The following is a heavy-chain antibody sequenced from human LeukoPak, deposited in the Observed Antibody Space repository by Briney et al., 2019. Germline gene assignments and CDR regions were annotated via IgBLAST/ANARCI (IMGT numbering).Heavy chain of an antibody. Sequence: GASVKVSCKASGYTFTGYYMHWVRQAPGQGLEWMGWINPNSGGTNYAQKFQGRVTMTRDTSISTAYMELSRLRSDDTAVYYCARVYYYDSSGYGPWGQGTLVTVSS. V-gene: IGHV1-2*02. D-gene: IGHD3-22*01. CDR2: INPNSGGT. J-gene: IGHJ5*02. CDR1: GYTFTGYY. CDR3: ARVYYYDSSGYGP.